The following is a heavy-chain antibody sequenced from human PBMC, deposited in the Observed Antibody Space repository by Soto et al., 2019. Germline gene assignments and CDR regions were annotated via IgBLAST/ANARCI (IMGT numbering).Heavy chain of an antibody. D-gene: IGHD3-22*01. CDR3: ARAPDSSGYPHQYYFDY. J-gene: IGHJ4*02. CDR1: GYSISSGYH. V-gene: IGHV4-38-2*01. Sequence: PSETLSLTCAVSGYSISSGYHWGWIRQPPGKGLEWLGSVHHSGSTYYNPSLKSRLTISVDKSKNQFSLNLTSVTAADTAVYYCARAPDSSGYPHQYYFDYWGQGTLVTVSS. CDR2: VHHSGST.